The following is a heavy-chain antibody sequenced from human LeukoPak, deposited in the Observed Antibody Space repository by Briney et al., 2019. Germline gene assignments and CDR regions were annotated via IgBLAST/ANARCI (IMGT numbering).Heavy chain of an antibody. CDR1: GGTFSSYA. D-gene: IGHD6-13*01. V-gene: IGHV1-69*05. CDR3: AIGPYSSSWYNWFDP. CDR2: IIPIFGTA. Sequence: GASVKVSCKASGGTFSSYAISWVRQAPGQGLEWMGGIIPIFGTANYAQKFQGRVTITTDESTSTAYMELSSLRSEDTAVYYCAIGPYSSSWYNWFDPWGQGTLVTVSS. J-gene: IGHJ5*02.